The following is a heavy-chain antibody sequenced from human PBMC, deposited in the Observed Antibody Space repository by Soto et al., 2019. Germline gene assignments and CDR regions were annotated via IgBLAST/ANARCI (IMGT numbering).Heavy chain of an antibody. CDR2: IYYSGST. V-gene: IGHV4-59*12. J-gene: IGHJ2*01. CDR3: ARGFENGEQQLAIHHWYFDL. Sequence: TSETLSLTCTVSGGSISSYYWSWIRQPPGKGLEWIGYIYYSGSTNYNPSLKSRVTISVDTSKNQFSLKLSSVTAADTAVYYCARGFENGEQQLAIHHWYFDLWGRGTLVTVSS. D-gene: IGHD6-13*01. CDR1: GGSISSYY.